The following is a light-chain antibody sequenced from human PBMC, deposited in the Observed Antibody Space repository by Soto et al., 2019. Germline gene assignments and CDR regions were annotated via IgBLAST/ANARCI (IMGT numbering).Light chain of an antibody. CDR1: QSVSSN. CDR3: QQYNSYPLT. V-gene: IGKV3-15*01. Sequence: EIVMTQSPATLPVSPGERATLSCRASQSVSSNLAWYQQKPGQAPRLLIYGASTRATGIPARFSGSGSGTEFTLTISSLQSEDFAVYYCQQYNSYPLTFGGGTKVEIK. J-gene: IGKJ4*01. CDR2: GAS.